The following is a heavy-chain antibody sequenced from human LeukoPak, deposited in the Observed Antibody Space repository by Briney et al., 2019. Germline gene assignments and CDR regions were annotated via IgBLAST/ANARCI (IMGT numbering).Heavy chain of an antibody. CDR2: MYYSGST. D-gene: IGHD3-22*01. CDR3: ARPYYYDSRIDP. Sequence: SETLSLTCTVPGGSISSGDYYWSWIRQPPGKGLEWIAYMYYSGSTYYNPSLKSRVTMSADTSKNQLSLKLSSVTAADTAVYYCARPYYYDSRIDPWGQGILVTVSS. CDR1: GGSISSGDYY. V-gene: IGHV4-30-4*01. J-gene: IGHJ5*02.